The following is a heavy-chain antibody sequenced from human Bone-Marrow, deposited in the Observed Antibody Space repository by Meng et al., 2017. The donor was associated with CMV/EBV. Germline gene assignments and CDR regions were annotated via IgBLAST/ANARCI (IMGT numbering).Heavy chain of an antibody. CDR2: ISSSSSDI. J-gene: IGHJ4*02. CDR1: GFTFSTYS. D-gene: IGHD5-12*01. CDR3: ARAQALQWLRSKGVFDY. V-gene: IGHV3-21*01. Sequence: GESPKISCAASGFTFSTYSMNWVRQAPGKGLEWVSFISSSSSDIYYADSVKGRFTISRDNAKNSLYLQMNSLRAEDTAVYYCARAQALQWLRSKGVFDYWGQGTLVTVSS.